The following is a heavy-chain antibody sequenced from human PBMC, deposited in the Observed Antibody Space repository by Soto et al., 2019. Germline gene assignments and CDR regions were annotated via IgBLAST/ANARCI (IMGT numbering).Heavy chain of an antibody. CDR3: ARHLGNMITFGGVIAKFDY. V-gene: IGHV5-10-1*01. D-gene: IGHD3-16*02. CDR2: IDPSDSYT. CDR1: GYSFTSYW. J-gene: IGHJ4*02. Sequence: GESLKISCKGSGYSFTSYWISWVRQMPGKGLEWMWRIDPSDSYTNYSPSFQGHVTISADKSISTADLQWSSLKASDTAMYYCARHLGNMITFGGVIAKFDYWGQGTLVTVSS.